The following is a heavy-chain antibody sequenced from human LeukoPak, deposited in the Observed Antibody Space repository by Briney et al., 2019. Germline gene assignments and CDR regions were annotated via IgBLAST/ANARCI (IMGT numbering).Heavy chain of an antibody. CDR1: GYTLTELS. V-gene: IGHV1-2*04. D-gene: IGHD1-26*01. J-gene: IGHJ4*02. CDR2: INPNSGGT. CDR3: ARCSGSKAGIDY. Sequence: ASVKVSCKVSGYTLTELSMHWVRQAPGQGLEWMGWINPNSGGTNYAQKFQGWVTMTRDTSISTAYMELSRLRSDDTAVYYCARCSGSKAGIDYWGQGTLVTVSS.